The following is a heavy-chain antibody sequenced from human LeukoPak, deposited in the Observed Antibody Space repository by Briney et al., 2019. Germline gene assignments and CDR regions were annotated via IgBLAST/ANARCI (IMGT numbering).Heavy chain of an antibody. Sequence: ASVKVSCKTSGYSFTNYGISWVRQAPGQGLEWMGWISGYNGRTNSAQKVQDRVTMTTDASTSTAYLELSSLRSEDTAVYYCARGPPPGFGELLPEYYYYNYGMGVWGQGTTVTVSS. D-gene: IGHD3-10*01. J-gene: IGHJ6*02. CDR3: ARGPPPGFGELLPEYYYYNYGMGV. V-gene: IGHV1-18*01. CDR1: GYSFTNYG. CDR2: ISGYNGRT.